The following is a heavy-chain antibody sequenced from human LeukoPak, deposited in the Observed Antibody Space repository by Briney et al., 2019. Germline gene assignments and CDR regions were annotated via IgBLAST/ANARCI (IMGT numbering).Heavy chain of an antibody. V-gene: IGHV3-23*01. CDR2: ISASGGST. Sequence: GGSLRLSCAASGFTFSSSAMSWVRQVPGKGLEWVSGISASGGSTYYADSVRGRFTISRDNSKNTLYVQMNSLRDEDTAVYYCAKGQRWESPHYLDSWGQGTLVTVSS. J-gene: IGHJ4*02. CDR3: AKGQRWESPHYLDS. CDR1: GFTFSSSA. D-gene: IGHD1-26*01.